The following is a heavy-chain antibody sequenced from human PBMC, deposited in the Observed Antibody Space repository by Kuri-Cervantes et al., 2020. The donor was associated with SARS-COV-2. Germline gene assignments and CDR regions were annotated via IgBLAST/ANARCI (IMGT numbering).Heavy chain of an antibody. CDR3: ARVRGLLWFGEGKNAFDI. J-gene: IGHJ3*02. CDR2: IRYDGSNK. D-gene: IGHD3-10*01. CDR1: GFTFSSYG. V-gene: IGHV3-30*02. Sequence: GGSLRLSCAASGFTFSSYGMHWVRQAPGKGLEWVAFIRYDGSNKYYADSVKGRFTISRDNSKNTLYLQMNSLRAEDTAVYYCARVRGLLWFGEGKNAFDIWGQGTMVTVSS.